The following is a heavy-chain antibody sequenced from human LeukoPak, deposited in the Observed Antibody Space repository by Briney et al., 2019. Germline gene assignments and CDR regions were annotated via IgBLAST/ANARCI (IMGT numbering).Heavy chain of an antibody. CDR2: IYYTGST. V-gene: IGHV4-59*12. Sequence: SETLSLTCTVSGGSISNYYWSWIRQPPGKGLEWIGNIYYTGSTNYNPSLKSRVTISVDSSKNQFSLRLSSVTAADTAVYYCARAPYDSSGPFDYWGQGTLVTVSS. J-gene: IGHJ4*02. CDR1: GGSISNYY. CDR3: ARAPYDSSGPFDY. D-gene: IGHD3-22*01.